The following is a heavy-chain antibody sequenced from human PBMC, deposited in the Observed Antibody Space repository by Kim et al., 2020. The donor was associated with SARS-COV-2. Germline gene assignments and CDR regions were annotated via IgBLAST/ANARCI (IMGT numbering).Heavy chain of an antibody. Sequence: GGSLRLSCAASGFTFSSYAMSWVRQAPGKGLEWVSVIYSGGSSTYYADSVKGRFTISRDNSKNTLYLQMNSLRAEDTAVYYCAKEDYYGMDVWGQGTTVTVSS. V-gene: IGHV3-23*03. CDR2: IYSGGSST. CDR1: GFTFSSYA. CDR3: AKEDYYGMDV. J-gene: IGHJ6*02.